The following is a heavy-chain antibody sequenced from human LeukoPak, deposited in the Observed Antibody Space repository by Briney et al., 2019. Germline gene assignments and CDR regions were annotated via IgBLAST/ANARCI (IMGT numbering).Heavy chain of an antibody. CDR1: GFSFSRSW. V-gene: IGHV3-74*01. J-gene: IGHJ4*02. CDR2: SDDGGVTT. D-gene: IGHD1-26*01. CDR3: ARGGSIVGATISHFFFGEIDY. Sequence: PGGSLRLSCAASGFSFSRSWMHWVRQAPGKGLVWVSRSDDGGVTTSYADSVKGRFTISRDNAKNTLYLQMNSLRAEDTAVYYCARGGSIVGATISHFFFGEIDYWGQGTLVTVSS.